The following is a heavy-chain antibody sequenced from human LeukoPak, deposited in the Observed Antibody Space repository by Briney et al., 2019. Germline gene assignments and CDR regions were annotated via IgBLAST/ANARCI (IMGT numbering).Heavy chain of an antibody. D-gene: IGHD2-2*01. CDR3: ARGYCSSTSCYDFDY. Sequence: GASVKVSCKASGYTFTGYYMHWVRQAPGQGLEWMGWINPNSGGTNYAQKFQGRVTMTRDTSISTTYMELSRLRSDDTAVYYCARGYCSSTSCYDFDYWGQGTLVTVSS. V-gene: IGHV1-2*02. CDR2: INPNSGGT. J-gene: IGHJ4*02. CDR1: GYTFTGYY.